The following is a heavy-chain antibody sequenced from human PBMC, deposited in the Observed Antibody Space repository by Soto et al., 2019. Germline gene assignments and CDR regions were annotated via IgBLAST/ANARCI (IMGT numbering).Heavy chain of an antibody. J-gene: IGHJ3*02. CDR1: GGSISSGGYY. V-gene: IGHV4-31*03. CDR2: IYYSGST. Sequence: SETLSLTCTVSGGSISSGGYYWGWIRQHPGKGLEWIGYIYYSGSTYYNPSLKSRVTISVDTSKNQFSLKLSSVTAADTAVYYCARDRGYCGGDCYSIWGQGTMVTVSS. D-gene: IGHD2-21*02. CDR3: ARDRGYCGGDCYSI.